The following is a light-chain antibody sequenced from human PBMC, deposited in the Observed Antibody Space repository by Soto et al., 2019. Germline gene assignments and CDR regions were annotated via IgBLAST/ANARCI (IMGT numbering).Light chain of an antibody. CDR1: QSVSSY. CDR3: QQRSNWPPWT. V-gene: IGKV3-11*01. J-gene: IGKJ1*01. Sequence: EIVLTQSPATLSLSPGERATLSCRASQSVSSYLACYQQKPCHAPRLLLYDASNRATGIPARFSDSGSGTDFTLTIRIREHEDLSVYYCQQRSNWPPWTVGQGTKVDIK. CDR2: DAS.